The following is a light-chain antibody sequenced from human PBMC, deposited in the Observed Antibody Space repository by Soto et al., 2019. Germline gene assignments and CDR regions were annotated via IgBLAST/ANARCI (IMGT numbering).Light chain of an antibody. V-gene: IGLV1-40*01. J-gene: IGLJ3*02. Sequence: QSVLTQPPSVSGAPGQRVSISCTGSNTNIGAGYDVNWYQQLPGTAPKLLIYANINRPSGVPDRFSGSTSGASAFLVITGLQAADEADYYCQSYDSSLSAWKVFGGGTKLTVL. CDR2: ANI. CDR3: QSYDSSLSAWKV. CDR1: NTNIGAGYD.